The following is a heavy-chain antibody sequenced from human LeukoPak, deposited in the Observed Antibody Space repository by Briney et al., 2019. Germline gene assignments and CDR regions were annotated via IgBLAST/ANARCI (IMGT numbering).Heavy chain of an antibody. Sequence: GRSLRLSCAASGFTFSNYGMYWVRQAPGKGLEWVALIWYDGSNTYYADSVKGRFSISRDNSKNTLYVQMNSLRADDTAVYYCAREVYRSLDYWGQGTQVTVSS. CDR3: AREVYRSLDY. CDR1: GFTFSNYG. J-gene: IGHJ4*02. CDR2: IWYDGSNT. V-gene: IGHV3-33*01. D-gene: IGHD6-19*01.